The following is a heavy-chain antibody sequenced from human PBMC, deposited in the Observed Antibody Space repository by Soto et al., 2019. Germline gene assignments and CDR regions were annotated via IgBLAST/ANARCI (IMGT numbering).Heavy chain of an antibody. D-gene: IGHD6-19*01. CDR2: IHYSGST. V-gene: IGHV4-61*08. Sequence: SETLSLTCTVSGGSVGSGGYYWSWIRQPPGKGPEWIGYIHYSGSTKYNPSLKTRFTISVDKSKNQFSLKVSSVTAADTAVYYCARVVAQWPDYFDYWGQGMLVTVSS. CDR1: GGSVGSGGYY. J-gene: IGHJ4*02. CDR3: ARVVAQWPDYFDY.